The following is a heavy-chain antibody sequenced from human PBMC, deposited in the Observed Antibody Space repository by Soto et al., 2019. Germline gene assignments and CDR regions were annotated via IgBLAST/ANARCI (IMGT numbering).Heavy chain of an antibody. J-gene: IGHJ4*02. CDR1: GGSMRGQH. Sequence: QVQLQESGPGLVKPSETLSLTCTVSGGSMRGQHWSWIRQPPGKGLEWIGHHSDSTTYNPSLKSRXTISTDTSKNQFSLKLSSVTAADTAVYYCATYTVGEGGRGYWGQGTLVTVSS. CDR3: ATYTVGEGGRGY. D-gene: IGHD3-16*01. V-gene: IGHV4-4*09. CDR2: HHSDST.